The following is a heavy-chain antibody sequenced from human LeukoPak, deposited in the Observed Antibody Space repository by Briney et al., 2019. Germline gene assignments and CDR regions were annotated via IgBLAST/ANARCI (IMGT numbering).Heavy chain of an antibody. CDR2: TSAGGDIT. CDR1: GFTFSDHA. V-gene: IGHV3-23*01. D-gene: IGHD3-22*01. J-gene: IGHJ4*02. Sequence: GGSLRLTCAASGFTFSDHAMTWVRQTLAKGLESVSSTSAGGDITHYAESVKGRFTISRDNSKSTLYLQMNSLRAEDTAIYFCAYLDSSGFYYGRLRYWGQGTPVTVSS. CDR3: AYLDSSGFYYGRLRY.